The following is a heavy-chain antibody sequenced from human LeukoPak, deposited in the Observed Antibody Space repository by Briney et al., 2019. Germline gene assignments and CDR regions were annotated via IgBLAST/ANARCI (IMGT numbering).Heavy chain of an antibody. V-gene: IGHV4-39*01. J-gene: IGHJ4*02. CDR1: GGSISISGYY. D-gene: IGHD2-2*01. CDR2: IYYSGST. CDR3: ARGPDIVVVPAASVDDSSGYYYFDY. Sequence: SETLSLTCTVSGGSISISGYYWGWTRQPPGKGLEWIGSIYYSGSTYYNPSLKSRVSISVDTSKSQFSLKLTSVTAADTAVYYCARGPDIVVVPAASVDDSSGYYYFDYWGQGTLVTVSS.